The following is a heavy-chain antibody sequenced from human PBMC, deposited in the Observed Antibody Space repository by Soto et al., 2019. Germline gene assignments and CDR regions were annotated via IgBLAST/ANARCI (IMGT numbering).Heavy chain of an antibody. Sequence: ASVKVSCKASGYTFTSYYMHWVRQAPGQGLEWMGIINPSGGSTSYAQKFQGRVTMTRDTSTSTVYMELSSLRSEDTAVYYCAREMARRGPGGRYSSWSRGGDYYYYYYGMDVWGQGTTVTVSS. CDR2: INPSGGST. D-gene: IGHD6-6*01. J-gene: IGHJ6*02. CDR3: AREMARRGPGGRYSSWSRGGDYYYYYYGMDV. CDR1: GYTFTSYY. V-gene: IGHV1-46*01.